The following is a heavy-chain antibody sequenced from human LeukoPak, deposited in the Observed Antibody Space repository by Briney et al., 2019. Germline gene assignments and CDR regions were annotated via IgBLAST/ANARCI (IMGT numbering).Heavy chain of an antibody. CDR1: AFIFSGHW. CDR2: IKEDGSVR. D-gene: IGHD6-19*01. CDR3: AKIYSSGWSPFDY. Sequence: GGSLRLSCEGSAFIFSGHWMNWVRQTPGKGLEWVASIKEDGSVRQYVDSVKGRFTISRDNSKNTLYLQMNSPRAEDTAVYCCAKIYSSGWSPFDYWGRGTLVTVSS. J-gene: IGHJ4*02. V-gene: IGHV3-7*03.